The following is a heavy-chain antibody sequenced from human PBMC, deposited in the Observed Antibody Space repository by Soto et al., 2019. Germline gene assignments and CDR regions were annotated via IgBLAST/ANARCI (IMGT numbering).Heavy chain of an antibody. V-gene: IGHV4-31*03. J-gene: IGHJ3*02. CDR1: GGSISSGGYY. Sequence: SETLSLTCTVSGGSISSGGYYWSWIRQHPGKGLEWIGYIYYSGSTYYNPSLKSRVTISVDTSKNQFSLKLSSVTAADTAVYYCARGMTTPRHWSAFDIWGQGTMVTVSS. CDR3: ARGMTTPRHWSAFDI. D-gene: IGHD4-17*01. CDR2: IYYSGST.